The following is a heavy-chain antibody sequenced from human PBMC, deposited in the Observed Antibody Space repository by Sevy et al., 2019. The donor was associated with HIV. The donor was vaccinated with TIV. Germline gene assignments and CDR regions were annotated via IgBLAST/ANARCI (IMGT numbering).Heavy chain of an antibody. CDR1: GFTFSSYG. Sequence: LSLTCAASGFTFSSYGMHWVRQAPGKGLGWVAFIRYDGSNKYYADSVKGRFTVSRDNSKNTLYLQMNSLRAEDTAVYYCARERIAARHTWFDPWGQGTLVTVSS. CDR3: ARERIAARHTWFDP. V-gene: IGHV3-30*02. J-gene: IGHJ5*02. CDR2: IRYDGSNK. D-gene: IGHD6-6*01.